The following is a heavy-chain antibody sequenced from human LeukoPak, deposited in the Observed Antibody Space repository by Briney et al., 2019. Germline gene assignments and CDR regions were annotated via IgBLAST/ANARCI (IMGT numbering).Heavy chain of an antibody. CDR2: VSAYNGNT. D-gene: IGHD3-16*01. Sequence: GASVKVSCKASGYTFTSYGISWVRQAPGQGLGWMGWVSAYNGNTNYAQKLQGRVTMTTDTSTSTAYMELRSLRSDDTAVYYCARDQNYDYVWGSAGDAFDIWGQGTMVTVSS. CDR3: ARDQNYDYVWGSAGDAFDI. CDR1: GYTFTSYG. J-gene: IGHJ3*02. V-gene: IGHV1-18*01.